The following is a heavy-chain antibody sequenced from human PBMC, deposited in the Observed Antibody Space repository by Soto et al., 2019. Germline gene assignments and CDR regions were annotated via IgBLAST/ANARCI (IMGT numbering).Heavy chain of an antibody. J-gene: IGHJ6*02. Sequence: QVQLVQSGAEVRKPGASVKVSCKASGYTFSTSGMRWLRQAPGQGLEWMGWISTYNGDTNDAPKFQDRVTITSDTSTSTGYMELRSLSTDDTAVYYCARAGAAPYYYYGMDVWGQGTRVTVS. V-gene: IGHV1-18*01. D-gene: IGHD2-15*01. CDR1: GYTFSTSG. CDR2: ISTYNGDT. CDR3: ARAGAAPYYYYGMDV.